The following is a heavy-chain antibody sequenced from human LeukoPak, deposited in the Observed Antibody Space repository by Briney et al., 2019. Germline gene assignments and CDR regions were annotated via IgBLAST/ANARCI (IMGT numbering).Heavy chain of an antibody. CDR1: GFTFSSYW. V-gene: IGHV3-7*01. CDR2: IKQDGSEK. J-gene: IGHJ3*02. D-gene: IGHD3-16*02. CDR3: VRDQYDYVWGSYRWLNAFDI. Sequence: GGSLRLSCAASGFTFSSYWMTWVRQAPGKGLEWVANIKQDGSEKYYVDSVKGRFTISRDNAKNSLYLQMNSLRAEDTAVYYCVRDQYDYVWGSYRWLNAFDIWGQGTMVTVSS.